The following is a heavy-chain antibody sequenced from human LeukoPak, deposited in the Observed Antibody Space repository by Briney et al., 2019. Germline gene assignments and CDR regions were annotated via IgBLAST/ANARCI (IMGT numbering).Heavy chain of an antibody. V-gene: IGHV4-59*01. CDR2: IYYSGST. CDR1: GGSISSYY. Sequence: SETLSLTCTVSGGSISSYYWSWIRQPPGKGLEWIGYIYYSGSTNYNPSLKSRVTISVDTSKNQFSLKLSSVTAADTAVYYCASVVGGAARTPYYFDYWGQGTLVTVSS. J-gene: IGHJ4*02. D-gene: IGHD6-6*01. CDR3: ASVVGGAARTPYYFDY.